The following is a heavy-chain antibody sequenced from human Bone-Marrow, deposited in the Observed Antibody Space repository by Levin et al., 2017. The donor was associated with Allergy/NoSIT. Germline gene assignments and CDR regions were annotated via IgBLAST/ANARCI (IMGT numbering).Heavy chain of an antibody. CDR2: IYPGDSDT. Sequence: GESLKISCEGSGYSFSGYWIGWVRQMPGKGLEWIGIIYPGDSDTKYSPSFQGQVLFSVDKSISTAYLQWRSLKASDTAMYYCARVPPYHFYMDVWGKGTTVTVSS. J-gene: IGHJ6*03. CDR1: GYSFSGYW. D-gene: IGHD2-2*01. V-gene: IGHV5-51*01. CDR3: ARVPPYHFYMDV.